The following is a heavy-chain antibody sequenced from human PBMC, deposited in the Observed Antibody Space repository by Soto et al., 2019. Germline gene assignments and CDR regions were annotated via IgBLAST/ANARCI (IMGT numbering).Heavy chain of an antibody. J-gene: IGHJ5*02. Sequence: QVQLVESGGGVVQPGRSLRLSCAASGFTFSSYGMHWVRQAPGKGLEWVAVIWYDGSNKYYADSVKGRFTISRDNSKNTLYLQMNSLRAEDTAVYYCARGVRYCSGGSCYSGWFDPWGQGILVTVSS. V-gene: IGHV3-33*01. CDR2: IWYDGSNK. CDR3: ARGVRYCSGGSCYSGWFDP. CDR1: GFTFSSYG. D-gene: IGHD2-15*01.